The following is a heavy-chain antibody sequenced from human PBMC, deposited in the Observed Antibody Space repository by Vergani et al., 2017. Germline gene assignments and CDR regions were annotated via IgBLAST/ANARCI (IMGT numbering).Heavy chain of an antibody. Sequence: QVQLVQSGAEVKKPGASVKVSCKASGYTFTSYGISWVRQAPGQGLEWMGWISAYNGNTNYAQKLQGRVTMTTDTSTSTAYMELRSLRTDDTAVYYCARDPDIVVVPAAPYYYYYYGMVVWGQGTTVTVSS. CDR3: ARDPDIVVVPAAPYYYYYYGMVV. D-gene: IGHD2-2*01. CDR1: GYTFTSYG. V-gene: IGHV1-18*04. J-gene: IGHJ6*02. CDR2: ISAYNGNT.